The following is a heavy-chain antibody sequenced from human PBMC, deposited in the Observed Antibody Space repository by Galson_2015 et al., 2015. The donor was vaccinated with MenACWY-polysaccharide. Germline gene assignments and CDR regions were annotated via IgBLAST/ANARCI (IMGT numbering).Heavy chain of an antibody. V-gene: IGHV3-30-3*01. CDR2: ISYDATNK. Sequence: SLRLSCAASGFTFSSYAIHWVRQAPGKGLDWVAVISYDATNKYYGDSVEGRFTISRDNSKNTLYLQMNSLRGEDTAVYYCARSYCSGTTCYGMDVWGQGTTVTVSS. D-gene: IGHD2-2*01. CDR3: ARSYCSGTTCYGMDV. CDR1: GFTFSSYA. J-gene: IGHJ6*02.